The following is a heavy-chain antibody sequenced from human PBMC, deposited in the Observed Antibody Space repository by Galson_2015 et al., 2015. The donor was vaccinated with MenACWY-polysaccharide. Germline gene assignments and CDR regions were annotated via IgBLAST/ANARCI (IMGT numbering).Heavy chain of an antibody. J-gene: IGHJ6*02. CDR1: GFTFSNNW. Sequence: SLRLSCAASGFTFSNNWIHWVRQAPGKGLVWVSRTNSDASSTAYADSVKGRFTISRDNAKNTLYLQMNSLRVEDTAVYYCVGPLGRGGTGAYGMDVWGQGTTVTVSS. D-gene: IGHD3-10*01. CDR3: VGPLGRGGTGAYGMDV. CDR2: TNSDASST. V-gene: IGHV3-74*01.